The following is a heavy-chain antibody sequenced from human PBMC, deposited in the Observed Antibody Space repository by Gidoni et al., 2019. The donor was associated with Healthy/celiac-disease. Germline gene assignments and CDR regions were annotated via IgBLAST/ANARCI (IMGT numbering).Heavy chain of an antibody. D-gene: IGHD3-3*01. J-gene: IGHJ4*02. CDR1: GYTFTSYY. CDR3: ARSPPGTITIFWFDY. Sequence: QVQLVQSGAEVKKPGASVKVSCKASGYTFTSYYMHWVRQAPGQGLEWMGIINPSGGSTSYAQKFQGRVTMTRDTSTSTVYMELSSLRSEDTAVYYCARSPPGTITIFWFDYWGQGTLVTVSS. V-gene: IGHV1-46*01. CDR2: INPSGGST.